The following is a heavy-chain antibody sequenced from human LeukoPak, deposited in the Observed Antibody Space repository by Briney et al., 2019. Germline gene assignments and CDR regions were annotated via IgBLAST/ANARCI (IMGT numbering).Heavy chain of an antibody. CDR3: AKASRYCSGGSCYQNWFDP. D-gene: IGHD2-15*01. Sequence: GGSLRLSCAASGFTFSDYYMTWVRQAPGKGLDWVSVLYSDGRTLYADSVRGRFAISRDNSKNTLYLQMNSLRAEDTAVYYCAKASRYCSGGSCYQNWFDPWGQGTLVTVSS. CDR1: GFTFSDYY. V-gene: IGHV3-66*01. J-gene: IGHJ5*02. CDR2: LYSDGRT.